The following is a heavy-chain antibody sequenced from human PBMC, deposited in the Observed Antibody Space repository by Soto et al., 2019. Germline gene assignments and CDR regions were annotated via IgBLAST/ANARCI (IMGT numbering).Heavy chain of an antibody. CDR2: ISDSGGST. CDR1: GFSINNYA. Sequence: GGSLRLSCAASGFSINNYAMSWVRQAPGKGLEWVSVISDSGGSTYYADSVKGRFTISRDNSKNTLYLQMSSLTAEDTAVYYSAQDGTKVPPVQYYYAMDVWGQGTTVTVSS. CDR3: AQDGTKVPPVQYYYAMDV. D-gene: IGHD2-2*01. V-gene: IGHV3-23*01. J-gene: IGHJ6*02.